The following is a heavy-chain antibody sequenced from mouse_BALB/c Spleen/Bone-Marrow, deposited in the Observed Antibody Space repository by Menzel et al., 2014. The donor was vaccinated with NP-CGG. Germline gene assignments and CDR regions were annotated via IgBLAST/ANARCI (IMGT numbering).Heavy chain of an antibody. D-gene: IGHD2-4*01. J-gene: IGHJ4*01. Sequence: VQLVESGAELAKPGASVKMSCKASGHTFSTYWMHWVKQRPGQGLEWIGYINPSIGYADYVQKFKDKATLTADNSSSIVYTQLSSLTSEDSAIYYCAMITFTMDYWGQGTSVTVSS. CDR1: GHTFSTYW. V-gene: IGHV1-7*01. CDR3: AMITFTMDY. CDR2: INPSIGYA.